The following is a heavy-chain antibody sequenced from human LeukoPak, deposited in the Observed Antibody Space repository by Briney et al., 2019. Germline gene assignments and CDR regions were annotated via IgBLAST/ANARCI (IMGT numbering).Heavy chain of an antibody. Sequence: PSETLSLTCTVSGGSISSYYWSWIRQPAGKGLEWIGRIYTSGSTNYNPSLKSRVTMSVDTSKNQFSLKLSSVTAADTAVYYRARVSYYYGSGSYGGSYYFDYWGQGTLVTVSS. CDR3: ARVSYYYGSGSYGGSYYFDY. CDR1: GGSISSYY. D-gene: IGHD3-10*01. V-gene: IGHV4-4*07. CDR2: IYTSGST. J-gene: IGHJ4*02.